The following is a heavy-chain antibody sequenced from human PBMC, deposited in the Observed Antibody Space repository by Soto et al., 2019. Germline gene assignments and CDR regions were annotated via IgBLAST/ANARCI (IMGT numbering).Heavy chain of an antibody. V-gene: IGHV3-23*01. J-gene: IGHJ4*02. CDR2: ISGSGGST. CDR3: ANMPIRRITEKNDY. D-gene: IGHD3-16*01. Sequence: SYAMSWVRQAPGKGLEWVSAISGSGGSTYYADSVKGRFTISRDNSKNTLYLQMNSLRAEDTAVYYCANMPIRRITEKNDYWGQGTLVTVSS. CDR1: SYA.